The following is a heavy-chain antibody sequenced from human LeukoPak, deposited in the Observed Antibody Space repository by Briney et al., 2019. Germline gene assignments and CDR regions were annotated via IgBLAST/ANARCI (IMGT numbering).Heavy chain of an antibody. D-gene: IGHD4-17*01. CDR1: GGTFSSYA. Sequence: VASVKVSCKASGGTFSSYAISWVRQAPGQGLEWMGRIIPILGIANYAQKFQGRVTITADKSTSTAYMELSSLRSEDTAVYYCAREGHDYGDYVRDYWGQGTLVTVSS. CDR3: AREGHDYGDYVRDY. V-gene: IGHV1-69*04. CDR2: IIPILGIA. J-gene: IGHJ4*02.